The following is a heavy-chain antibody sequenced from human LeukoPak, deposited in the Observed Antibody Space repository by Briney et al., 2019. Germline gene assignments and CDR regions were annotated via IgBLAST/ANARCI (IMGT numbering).Heavy chain of an antibody. Sequence: PSETLSLTCTVSGASVTDYYWSWIRQSPGKGLEWISYIHHRGNSDYNPSLRNRVTTSLDTSKNQFSLNLISVTAADTAVYYCARGHWGLQSWSQGTLVTVSS. J-gene: IGHJ5*02. CDR3: ARGHWGLQS. CDR2: IHHRGNS. CDR1: GASVTDYY. D-gene: IGHD7-27*01. V-gene: IGHV4-59*02.